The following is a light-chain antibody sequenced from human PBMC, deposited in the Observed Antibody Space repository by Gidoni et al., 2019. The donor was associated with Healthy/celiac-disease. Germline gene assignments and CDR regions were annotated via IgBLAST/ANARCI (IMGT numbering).Light chain of an antibody. CDR2: AAS. V-gene: IGKV1-39*01. Sequence: DIQMTQSPSSLSASVGDRVTITCRASQSISSYLNWYQQKPGKAPKPLIYAASSLQSGVPSRFSGSGSGTDFTLTISSLQPEDFATYYCQQSYSTGVTFXPXTKVDIK. J-gene: IGKJ3*01. CDR1: QSISSY. CDR3: QQSYSTGVT.